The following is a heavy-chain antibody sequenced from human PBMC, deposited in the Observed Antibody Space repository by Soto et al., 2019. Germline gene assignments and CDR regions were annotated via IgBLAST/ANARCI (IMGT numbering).Heavy chain of an antibody. Sequence: QLHLVQSGAEVKKAGSSVKVSCKASGGTVSSYAITWERQAPGKGLEWMGVFIPIFVSAHYAPKFQGRITITADESTSTAYMELSGLTSEDTAIYYCARDVSSDTTGFRGYDLWGQGTQVTVSS. CDR2: FIPIFVSA. J-gene: IGHJ4*02. CDR1: GGTVSSYA. D-gene: IGHD3-10*01. CDR3: ARDVSSDTTGFRGYDL. V-gene: IGHV1-69*01.